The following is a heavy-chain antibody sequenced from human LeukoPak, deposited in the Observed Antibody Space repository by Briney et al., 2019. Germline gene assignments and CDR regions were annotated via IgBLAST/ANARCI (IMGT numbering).Heavy chain of an antibody. J-gene: IGHJ5*02. CDR1: GYTFTCYY. D-gene: IGHD6-13*01. CDR3: AREVVAAAANKWFDP. CDR2: INPNSGGT. Sequence: ASVKVSCKASGYTFTCYYMHWVRQAPGQGLEWMGWINPNSGGTNYAQKFQGRVTMARDTSISTAYMELSRRRSDDTAGYYCAREVVAAAANKWFDPWGQGTLVAVSS. V-gene: IGHV1-2*02.